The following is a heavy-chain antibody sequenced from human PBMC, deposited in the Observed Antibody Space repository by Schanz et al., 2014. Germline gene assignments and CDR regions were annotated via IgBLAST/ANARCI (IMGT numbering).Heavy chain of an antibody. CDR3: ADPDIVAPSGK. CDR2: ISGGLGTDT. Sequence: EVQLVESGGDLVQPGGSLRLSCVGSGFTFTNYWMHWVRQSPGKGLVWVSGISGGLGTDTFYADAVKGRFTISRDNAKNTVYLQMNSLRAEDTAIYYCADPDIVAPSGKWGQGTQVTVSS. CDR1: GFTFTNYW. V-gene: IGHV3-74*01. D-gene: IGHD5-12*01. J-gene: IGHJ4*02.